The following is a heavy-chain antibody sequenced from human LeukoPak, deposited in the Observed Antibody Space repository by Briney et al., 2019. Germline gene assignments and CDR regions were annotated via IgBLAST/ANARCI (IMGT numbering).Heavy chain of an antibody. D-gene: IGHD3-22*01. CDR2: IYYSGST. CDR3: ASGHTDSSGYYDY. CDR1: GRSISSYY. J-gene: IGHJ4*02. V-gene: IGHV4-59*01. Sequence: SETLSLTCTVSGRSISSYYWSWIRQPPGKGLEWIGYIYYSGSTNYNPSLKSRVTISVDTSKTQFSLKLSSVTAADTAVYYCASGHTDSSGYYDYWGQGTLVTVSS.